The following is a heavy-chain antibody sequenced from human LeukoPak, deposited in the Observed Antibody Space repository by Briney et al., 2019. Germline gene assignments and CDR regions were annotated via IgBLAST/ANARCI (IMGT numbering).Heavy chain of an antibody. CDR2: INPNSGGT. CDR1: GYTFTGYY. CDR3: AGGGRGVYYYDSSGYYYY. Sequence: GASVKVSCKASGYTFTGYYMHWVRQAPGQGLEWMGWINPNSGGTNYAQKFQGRVTMTRDTSISTAYMELSRLRSDDTAVYYCAGGGRGVYYYDSSGYYYYWGQGTLVTVSS. J-gene: IGHJ4*02. D-gene: IGHD3-22*01. V-gene: IGHV1-2*02.